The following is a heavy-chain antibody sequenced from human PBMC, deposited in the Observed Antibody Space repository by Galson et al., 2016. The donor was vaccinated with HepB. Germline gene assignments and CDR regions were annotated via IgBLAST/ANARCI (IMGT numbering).Heavy chain of an antibody. CDR3: AKVRGYTGYDLSDFSAVVAERGTGGFDI. CDR2: IKDDGSEE. Sequence: SLRLSCAVAGFTFSRYWMSWVRQAPGRGLEWVANIKDDGSEESYVDSVKGRFTISRDNAKNSVSLQMNNLRAEDTAVYYCAKVRGYTGYDLSDFSAVVAERGTGGFDIWGQGTVVTVSS. D-gene: IGHD5-12*01. J-gene: IGHJ3*02. V-gene: IGHV3-7*01. CDR1: GFTFSRYW.